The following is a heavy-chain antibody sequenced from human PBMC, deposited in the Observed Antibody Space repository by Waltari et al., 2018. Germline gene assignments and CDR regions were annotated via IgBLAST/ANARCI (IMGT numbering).Heavy chain of an antibody. Sequence: QVQLQQWGAGLLTPSETLSLTCAVYGGSFSGYYWSWIRQPPGKGLEWIGEINHSGSTNYNPSLKSRVTISVDTSKNQFSLKLSSVTAADTAVYYCARLSRGFFDYWGQGTLVTVSS. V-gene: IGHV4-34*01. D-gene: IGHD1-26*01. J-gene: IGHJ4*02. CDR3: ARLSRGFFDY. CDR2: INHSGST. CDR1: GGSFSGYY.